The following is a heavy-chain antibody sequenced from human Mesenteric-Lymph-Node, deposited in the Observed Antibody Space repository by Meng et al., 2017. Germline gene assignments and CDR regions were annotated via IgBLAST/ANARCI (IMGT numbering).Heavy chain of an antibody. D-gene: IGHD6-19*01. Sequence: GGSLRLSCAASGFTFDDYGMSWVRQAPGKGLEWVSGINWNGGSTGYADSVKGRFTISRDNAKNSLYLQMNSLRAEDTALYHCARAGYSSGWYYFDYWGQGTLVTVSS. CDR2: INWNGGST. V-gene: IGHV3-20*01. CDR1: GFTFDDYG. CDR3: ARAGYSSGWYYFDY. J-gene: IGHJ4*02.